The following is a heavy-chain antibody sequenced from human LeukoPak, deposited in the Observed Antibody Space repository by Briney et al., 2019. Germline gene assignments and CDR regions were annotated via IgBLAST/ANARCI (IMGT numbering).Heavy chain of an antibody. V-gene: IGHV3-23*01. CDR1: AFTFSRYA. D-gene: IGHD1-26*01. J-gene: IGHJ4*02. CDR2: ISGSGGST. Sequence: GGSLRLSCTASAFTFSRYAMSWVRQAPEKGLEWVSSISGSGGSTYYADSVKGRFAISRDNSENTLYLQMNSLRAEDTAVYYCAKCLGGSYSPPDYWGQGTLVTVSS. CDR3: AKCLGGSYSPPDY.